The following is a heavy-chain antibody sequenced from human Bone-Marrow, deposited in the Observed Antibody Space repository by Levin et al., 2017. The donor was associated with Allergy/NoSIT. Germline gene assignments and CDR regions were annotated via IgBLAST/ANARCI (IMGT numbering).Heavy chain of an antibody. CDR3: TTANWNPYYYYYGMDV. CDR2: IKSKTDGGTT. V-gene: IGHV3-15*01. CDR1: GFTFSNAW. Sequence: GGSLRLSCAASGFTFSNAWMSWVRQAPGKGLEWVGRIKSKTDGGTTDYAAPVKGRFTISRDDSKNTLYLQMNSLKTEDTAVYYCTTANWNPYYYYYGMDVWGQGTTVTVSS. D-gene: IGHD1-20*01. J-gene: IGHJ6*02.